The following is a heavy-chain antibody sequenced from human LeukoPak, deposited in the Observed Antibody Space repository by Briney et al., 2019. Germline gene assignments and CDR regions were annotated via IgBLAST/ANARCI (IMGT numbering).Heavy chain of an antibody. CDR2: IYTGGTT. J-gene: IGHJ4*02. Sequence: GGSLRLSCVASGFTVTSNHMNWVRQAPGKGLEWVSIIYTGGTTHYGDSLKDRFTISRGDSINTVYLQMNSLRAEDTAVYYCARDSSSYYFDYWGQGTLVTVSS. V-gene: IGHV3-66*01. D-gene: IGHD6-6*01. CDR3: ARDSSSYYFDY. CDR1: GFTVTSNH.